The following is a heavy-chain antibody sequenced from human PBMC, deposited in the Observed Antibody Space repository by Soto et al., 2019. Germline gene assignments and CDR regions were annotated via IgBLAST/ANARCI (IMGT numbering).Heavy chain of an antibody. Sequence: EVQLVESGGGLVQPGGSLRLSCAASGFTFSSYWLHWVRQAPGKGLVWVSRVNMDGSTTTYADSVKGRFTISRENAKNMVYLQMNSLRDEDTAVYYCARGAKGQWLVDYWGQGTLVTVSS. J-gene: IGHJ4*02. D-gene: IGHD6-19*01. CDR1: GFTFSSYW. CDR3: ARGAKGQWLVDY. CDR2: VNMDGSTT. V-gene: IGHV3-74*01.